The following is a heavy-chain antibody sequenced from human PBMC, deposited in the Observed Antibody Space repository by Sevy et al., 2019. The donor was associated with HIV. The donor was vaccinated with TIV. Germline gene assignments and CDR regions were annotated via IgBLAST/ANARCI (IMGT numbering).Heavy chain of an antibody. V-gene: IGHV1-2*02. D-gene: IGHD6-6*01. Sequence: ASVKVSCKASGYTFTGYYMHWVRQAPGQGLEWMGWINPNSGGTNYAQKFQGRVTMTRDTSISTAYMELGRLRSDDTAVYYCARGGPLEQLVHNYWGQGTLVTVSS. J-gene: IGHJ4*02. CDR1: GYTFTGYY. CDR2: INPNSGGT. CDR3: ARGGPLEQLVHNY.